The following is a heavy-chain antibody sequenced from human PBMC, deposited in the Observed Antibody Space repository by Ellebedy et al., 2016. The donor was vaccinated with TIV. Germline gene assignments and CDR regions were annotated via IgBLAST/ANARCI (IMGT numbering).Heavy chain of an antibody. J-gene: IGHJ4*02. CDR3: AGAVAGTPSDY. V-gene: IGHV3-48*04. CDR1: GVTFSTYN. D-gene: IGHD6-19*01. CDR2: ISWNSGSI. Sequence: GESLKISCVASGVTFSTYNMNWVRQAPGKGLEWVSGISWNSGSIGYADSVKGRFTISRDNAKNSLYLQMNSLRAEDTAVYYCAGAVAGTPSDYWGQGTLVTVSS.